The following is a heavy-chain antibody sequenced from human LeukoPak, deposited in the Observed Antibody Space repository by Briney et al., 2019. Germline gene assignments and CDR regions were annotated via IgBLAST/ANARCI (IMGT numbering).Heavy chain of an antibody. D-gene: IGHD2-8*01. J-gene: IGHJ4*02. CDR3: ARDRVGEAAPGVLDF. V-gene: IGHV1-2*02. Sequence: ASVKVSCKASGYTFIEYHLHWVRQAPGQGLERMGWINPSNGVTNFAQTCRGRVALTRDTSIDTVYMDLTSLKFDDTAVYYCARDRVGEAAPGVLDFWGQGTLVSVSS. CDR2: INPSNGVT. CDR1: GYTFIEYH.